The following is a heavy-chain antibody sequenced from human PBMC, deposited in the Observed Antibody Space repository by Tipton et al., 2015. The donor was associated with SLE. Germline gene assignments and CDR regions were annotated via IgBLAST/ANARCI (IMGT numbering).Heavy chain of an antibody. CDR1: GGSFSSYY. J-gene: IGHJ6*03. CDR2: IYYSGST. D-gene: IGHD2-2*01. V-gene: IGHV4-39*07. Sequence: TLSLTCTVSGGSFSSYYWGWIRQPPGKGLEWIGSIYYSGSTYYNPSLKSRVTISVDTSKNQFSLKLSSVTAADTAVYYCARDSCSSTSCYGYYYMDVWGKGTTVTVSS. CDR3: ARDSCSSTSCYGYYYMDV.